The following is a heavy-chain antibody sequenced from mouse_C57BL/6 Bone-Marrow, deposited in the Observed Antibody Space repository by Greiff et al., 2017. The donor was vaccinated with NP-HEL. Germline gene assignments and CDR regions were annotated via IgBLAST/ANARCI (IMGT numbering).Heavy chain of an antibody. Sequence: VQLQQSGAELVRPGASVKLSCTASGFTIKDYYMHWVKQRPEQGLEWIGWIDPENGDTEDDPKFQGKATITADTSSNTAYLQLSSLTSEDTAVYYCTEVVTSWFAYWGQGTLVTVSA. CDR3: TEVVTSWFAY. CDR1: GFTIKDYY. CDR2: IDPENGDT. V-gene: IGHV14-4*01. D-gene: IGHD2-2*01. J-gene: IGHJ3*01.